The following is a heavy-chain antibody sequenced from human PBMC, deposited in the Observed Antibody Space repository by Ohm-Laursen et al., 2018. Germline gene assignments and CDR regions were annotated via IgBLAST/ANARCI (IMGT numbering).Heavy chain of an antibody. J-gene: IGHJ4*01. CDR1: GFTFSDYY. CDR3: ARDGDY. V-gene: IGHV3-66*01. CDR2: IYNGGST. Sequence: SLRLSCAASGFTFSDYYMSWVRQAPGKGLEWVSIIYNGGSTYYADSVRGRFTISKDNSKNTLYLQMNSLGPDDTALYYCARDGDYWGHGTLVTVSS.